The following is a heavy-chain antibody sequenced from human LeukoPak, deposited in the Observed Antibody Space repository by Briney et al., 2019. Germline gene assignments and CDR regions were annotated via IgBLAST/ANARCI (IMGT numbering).Heavy chain of an antibody. D-gene: IGHD3-22*01. J-gene: IGHJ4*02. CDR1: GFTVSSNY. Sequence: HPGGSLRLSCAASGFTVSSNYMSWVRQAPGKGLEWVSVICSGGSTYYADSVKGRFTIPRDNSKNTVYLQMNSLRAEDTAVYYCARDLNYDSAYWGQGTLVTVSS. V-gene: IGHV3-53*01. CDR3: ARDLNYDSAY. CDR2: ICSGGST.